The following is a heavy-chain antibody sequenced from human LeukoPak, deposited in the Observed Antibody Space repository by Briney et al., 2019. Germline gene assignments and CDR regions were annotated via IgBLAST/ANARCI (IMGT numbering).Heavy chain of an antibody. D-gene: IGHD6-19*01. CDR1: GGYISSYY. V-gene: IGHV4-4*07. J-gene: IGHJ3*02. CDR3: ARVSLGIAVAGTGEAFEI. CDR2: IYISGST. Sequence: SETLSLTCTVAGGYISSYYGSWVRPRTGGKLEWIWGIYISGSTKYNPSLNCRVTTSVETSKNQLSLKLSSGTAADPAAYYCARVSLGIAVAGTGEAFEIWGQGTMVTVSS.